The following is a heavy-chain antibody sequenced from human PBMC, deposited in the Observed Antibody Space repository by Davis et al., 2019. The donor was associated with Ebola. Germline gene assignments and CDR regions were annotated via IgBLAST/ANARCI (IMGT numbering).Heavy chain of an antibody. J-gene: IGHJ4*02. Sequence: GGSLRLSCAASGFTFDDYAMHWVRQAPGKGLEWVSGISWNSGSIGYADSVKGRFTISRDNAKNSLYLQMNSLRAEDTALYYCAKDYYDSSGYYPYYFDYWGQGTLVTVSS. D-gene: IGHD3-22*01. V-gene: IGHV3-9*01. CDR1: GFTFDDYA. CDR3: AKDYYDSSGYYPYYFDY. CDR2: ISWNSGSI.